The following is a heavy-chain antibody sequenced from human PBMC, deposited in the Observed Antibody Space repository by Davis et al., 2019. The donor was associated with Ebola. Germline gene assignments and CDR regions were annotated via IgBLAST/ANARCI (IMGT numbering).Heavy chain of an antibody. CDR1: GFTFNNAW. J-gene: IGHJ4*02. D-gene: IGHD3-22*01. CDR2: IESKIDGGTT. Sequence: GESLKISCTASGFTFNNAWMSWVRQAPGKGLEWVGRIESKIDGGTTDYAAPVKGRFIISKDDSKNKLYLQMNSLKTEDTAVYYCTTQGVGSSGLFRGYYFGYWGQGTLVTVSS. V-gene: IGHV3-15*04. CDR3: TTQGVGSSGLFRGYYFGY.